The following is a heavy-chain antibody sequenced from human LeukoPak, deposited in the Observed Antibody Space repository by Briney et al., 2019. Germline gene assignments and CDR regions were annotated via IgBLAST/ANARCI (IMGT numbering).Heavy chain of an antibody. CDR1: GFTFSSYS. V-gene: IGHV3-21*04. J-gene: IGHJ4*02. Sequence: GGSLRLSCAASGFTFSSYSMNWVRQAPGKGLEWVSSISSSSSYIYYADSVKGRFTISRDNAKNTLYLQMNSLRAEDTAVYYCAKVSSSWYTDGLDYWGQGTLVTVSS. CDR2: ISSSSSYI. CDR3: AKVSSSWYTDGLDY. D-gene: IGHD6-13*01.